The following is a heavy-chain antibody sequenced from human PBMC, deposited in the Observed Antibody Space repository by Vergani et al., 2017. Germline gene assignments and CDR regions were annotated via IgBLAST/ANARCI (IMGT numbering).Heavy chain of an antibody. V-gene: IGHV3-9*01. CDR2: ISWNGGST. CDR1: GFTFDDYA. Sequence: EVQLVESGGGLVQPGRSLRLSCAASGFTFDDYAMHWVRQAPGKGLEWVSGISWNGGSTGYADSVKGRFTISRDNAKNSLYLQMNSLRAEDTALYYCAREGVTTRDYFDYWGQGTLVTVSS. J-gene: IGHJ4*02. CDR3: AREGVTTRDYFDY. D-gene: IGHD4-17*01.